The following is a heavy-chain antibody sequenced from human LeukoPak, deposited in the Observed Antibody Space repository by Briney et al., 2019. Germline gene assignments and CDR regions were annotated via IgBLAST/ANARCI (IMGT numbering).Heavy chain of an antibody. Sequence: GGSLRLSCAASGFTVSSNYMSWVRQAPGKGLEWVGRIKSKTDGGTTDYAAPVKGRFTISRDDSKNTLYLQMNSLKTEDTAVYYCTTDRLAARQYWGQGTLVTVSS. CDR1: GFTVSSNY. D-gene: IGHD6-6*01. CDR2: IKSKTDGGTT. CDR3: TTDRLAARQY. V-gene: IGHV3-15*01. J-gene: IGHJ4*02.